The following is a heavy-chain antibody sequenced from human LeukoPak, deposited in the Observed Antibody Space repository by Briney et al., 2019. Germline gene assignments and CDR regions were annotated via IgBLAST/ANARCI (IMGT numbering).Heavy chain of an antibody. J-gene: IGHJ2*01. CDR3: ARGVSYYYDNSGHPGWCFDL. CDR2: IRTTGDT. D-gene: IGHD3-22*01. Sequence: GGSLRLSCAVSGFTFNYYDMHWVRQAPGKRLEWVSAIRTTGDTHYPDSVKGRFAMSREDAKNSVHLQMNTLRAGDTAVYYCARGVSYYYDNSGHPGWCFDLWGRGTLVTVSS. V-gene: IGHV3-13*01. CDR1: GFTFNYYD.